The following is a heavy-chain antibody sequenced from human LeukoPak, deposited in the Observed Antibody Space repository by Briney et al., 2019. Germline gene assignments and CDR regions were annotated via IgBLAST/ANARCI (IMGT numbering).Heavy chain of an antibody. J-gene: IGHJ5*02. CDR1: GYTFTSYG. Sequence: GASVKVSCKAAGYTFTSYGISWVRHAPGQGLEWMGWISAYNGNTNYAQKLQGRVTMTTDTSTTTAYMELRSLRSDGTAVYYCGRVWFPVNWFDPWSQGSLVTVSS. CDR2: ISAYNGNT. CDR3: GRVWFPVNWFDP. V-gene: IGHV1-18*01. D-gene: IGHD2-21*01.